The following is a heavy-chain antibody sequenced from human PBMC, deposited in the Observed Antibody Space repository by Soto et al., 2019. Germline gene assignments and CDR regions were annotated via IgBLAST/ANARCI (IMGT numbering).Heavy chain of an antibody. CDR3: ARAGEYRTSSFDY. J-gene: IGHJ4*02. CDR2: ISSSSIYI. Sequence: GGSLRLSCAASGFTFISYSINWVRQSPGKGLEWVSSISSSSIYIYYADSVKGRFTISRDNAKNSLYLQMNSLRAEDTAVYYCARAGEYRTSSFDYWGQGILVSVSS. CDR1: GFTFISYS. D-gene: IGHD6-6*01. V-gene: IGHV3-21*01.